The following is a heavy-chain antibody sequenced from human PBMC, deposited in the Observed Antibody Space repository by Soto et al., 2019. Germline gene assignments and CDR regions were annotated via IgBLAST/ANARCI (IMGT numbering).Heavy chain of an antibody. Sequence: SETLSVTWTVSCASSVNSSYYWGWIRQPPGKGLEWIGGIYYTGNTYYNPSLKSRVTISVDTSKNQFSLKLSSVTAADTAVYYCATPRNYHNYHFMDVWGKGTTVTVSS. CDR3: ATPRNYHNYHFMDV. CDR1: CASSVNSSYY. CDR2: IYYTGNT. V-gene: IGHV4-39*01. J-gene: IGHJ6*03.